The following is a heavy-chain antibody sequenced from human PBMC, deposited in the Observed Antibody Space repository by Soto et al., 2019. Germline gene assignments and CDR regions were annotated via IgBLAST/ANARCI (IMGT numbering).Heavy chain of an antibody. D-gene: IGHD2-15*01. CDR1: GYSFTSYW. Sequence: GDSLTLSCKGSGYSFTSYWIGWVRQMPGKGLEWMGIIYPGDSDTRYSPSFQGQVTISADKSISTAYLQWSSLKASDTAMYYCARVESLGYCSGGSCYDHDAFDIWGQGTMVTVSS. CDR3: ARVESLGYCSGGSCYDHDAFDI. J-gene: IGHJ3*02. V-gene: IGHV5-51*01. CDR2: IYPGDSDT.